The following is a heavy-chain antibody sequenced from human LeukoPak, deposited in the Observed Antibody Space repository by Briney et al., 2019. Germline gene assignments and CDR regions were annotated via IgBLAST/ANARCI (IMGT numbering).Heavy chain of an antibody. CDR2: LTSSGAGS. CDR1: GFSFSTSG. D-gene: IGHD6-13*01. CDR3: AKEAGSPLFDY. Sequence: LSGGSLRLSCAAAGFSFSTSGMSWVRQAPGRGLEWVSGLTSSGAGSNSADSVRGRFTISRDNSKNMLYLQMNGLRADDTAVYYCAKEAGSPLFDYWGHGTLVTVSS. J-gene: IGHJ4*01. V-gene: IGHV3-23*01.